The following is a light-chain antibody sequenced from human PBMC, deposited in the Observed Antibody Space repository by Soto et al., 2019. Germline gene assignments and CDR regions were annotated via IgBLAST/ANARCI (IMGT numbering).Light chain of an antibody. CDR3: HQYGTSPRT. CDR1: QSVTNTY. J-gene: IGKJ1*01. CDR2: GAS. V-gene: IGKV3-20*01. Sequence: EIVLTQSPGTLSLSPGERATLSCRASQSVTNTYLAWYQQKPGQAPRLLIYGASSRATGIPDRFSGSGSGTDFTLTISRMEPEDFAVYFCHQYGTSPRTFGQGTKVQFK.